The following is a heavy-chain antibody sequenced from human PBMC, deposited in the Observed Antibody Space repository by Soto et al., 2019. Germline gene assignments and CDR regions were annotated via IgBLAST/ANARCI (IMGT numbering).Heavy chain of an antibody. J-gene: IGHJ6*02. Sequence: GGSLRLSCAASGFTFSNYGMHWVRQAPGKGLEWLAVIWYDASNKYYADSVKGRFTISRDSFKNTLYLQMNSLRGEDTAVYYCARLLATVTTNYYYGMDVWGQGTTVTVSS. CDR1: GFTFSNYG. D-gene: IGHD4-17*01. CDR3: ARLLATVTTNYYYGMDV. V-gene: IGHV3-33*01. CDR2: IWYDASNK.